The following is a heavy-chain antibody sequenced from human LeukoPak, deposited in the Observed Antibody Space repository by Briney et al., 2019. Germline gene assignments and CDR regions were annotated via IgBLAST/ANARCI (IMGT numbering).Heavy chain of an antibody. V-gene: IGHV4-4*07. J-gene: IGHJ4*02. D-gene: IGHD6-19*01. CDR3: ARTLYSSSTIAVAGTPFFDY. CDR2: IYTSGST. Sequence: SETLSLTCTVSGGSISSYYWSWIRQPAGKGLEWIGRIYTSGSTNYNPSLKGRVTMSVDTSKNQFSLKLSSVTAADTAVYYCARTLYSSSTIAVAGTPFFDYWGQGTLVTVSS. CDR1: GGSISSYY.